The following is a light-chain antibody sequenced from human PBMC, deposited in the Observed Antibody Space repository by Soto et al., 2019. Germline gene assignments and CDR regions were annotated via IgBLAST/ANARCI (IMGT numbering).Light chain of an antibody. Sequence: DIHLTQSPSFLSASVGDRVTITCRASQGISSFLAWYQQKPGKAPKLLIYAASSLQSGVPSRFSGSGSGTDFTLTISSLQPEDFGTYYCQQSFSTPRTFGQGTKVDIK. CDR3: QQSFSTPRT. CDR2: AAS. J-gene: IGKJ1*01. V-gene: IGKV1-39*01. CDR1: QGISSF.